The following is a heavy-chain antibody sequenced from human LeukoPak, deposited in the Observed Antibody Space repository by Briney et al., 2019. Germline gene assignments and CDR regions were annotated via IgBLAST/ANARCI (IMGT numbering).Heavy chain of an antibody. CDR2: ISAGGTYI. D-gene: IGHD4/OR15-4a*01. V-gene: IGHV3-21*01. J-gene: IGHJ4*02. CDR3: VRDGATRLEFDY. CDR1: GFTFNNYS. Sequence: GGSLRLSCAASGFTFNNYSMNWVRQAPGKGLEWVSSISAGGTYIHYADSVKGRFSISRDNAKNSLFMQMNNLRAEDTAVYYCVRDGATRLEFDYWGQGTLVTVSS.